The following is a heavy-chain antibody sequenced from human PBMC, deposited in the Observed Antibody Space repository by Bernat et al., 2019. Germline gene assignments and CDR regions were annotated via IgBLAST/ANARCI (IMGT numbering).Heavy chain of an antibody. CDR2: INHSGST. CDR3: ASLYCSGGSCYKFDAFDI. J-gene: IGHJ3*02. V-gene: IGHV4-34*01. Sequence: QVQLQQWGAGLLKPSETLSLTCAVYGGSFSGYYWSWIRQPPGKGLEWIGEINHSGSTNYNPSLKSRVTISVDTSKNQFSLKLSSVTAADTAVNYCASLYCSGGSCYKFDAFDIWGQGTMVTVSS. D-gene: IGHD2-15*01. CDR1: GGSFSGYY.